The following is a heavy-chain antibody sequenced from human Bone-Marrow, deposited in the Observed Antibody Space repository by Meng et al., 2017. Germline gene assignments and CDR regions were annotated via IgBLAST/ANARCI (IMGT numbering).Heavy chain of an antibody. J-gene: IGHJ5*02. CDR3: ARAKGIYSGYGWWFDP. D-gene: IGHD5-12*01. CDR2: INHSGST. Sequence: QVRLQQWGAGLLKPSETLSLTCAVYGGSFSGYYWSWIRQPPGKGLEWIGEINHSGSTNYNPSLKSRVTISVDTSKNQFSLKLSSVTAADTAVYYCARAKGIYSGYGWWFDPWGQGTLVTVAS. V-gene: IGHV4-34*01. CDR1: GGSFSGYY.